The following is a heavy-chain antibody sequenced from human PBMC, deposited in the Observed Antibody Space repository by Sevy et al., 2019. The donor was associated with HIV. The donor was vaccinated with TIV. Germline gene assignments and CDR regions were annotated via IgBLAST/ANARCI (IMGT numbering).Heavy chain of an antibody. CDR1: GFTFGTYV. J-gene: IGHJ6*02. Sequence: GGSLRLSCAASGFTFGTYVMNWVRQAPGKGLEWVSGISGSGGSTYYADSVKGRITISRDNSKKTAYLQMNSLRAEDTAVYYCAKGDRSFYGIDVWGQGTTVTVSS. CDR3: AKGDRSFYGIDV. V-gene: IGHV3-23*01. D-gene: IGHD2-15*01. CDR2: ISGSGGST.